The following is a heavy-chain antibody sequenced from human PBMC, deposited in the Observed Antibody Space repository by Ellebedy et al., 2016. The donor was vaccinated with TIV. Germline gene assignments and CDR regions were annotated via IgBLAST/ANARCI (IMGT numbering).Heavy chain of an antibody. D-gene: IGHD6-6*01. CDR3: ARDRWAEYTFDI. CDR1: GFSFSNYW. Sequence: GGSLKISCVASGFSFSNYWIHWVRQVPGKGLVWVSRINSDGSGTSYADSVKGRFRISRDNAENTVSLQMNSLRAEDTAIYYCARDRWAEYTFDIWGQGTMVTVSS. CDR2: INSDGSGT. J-gene: IGHJ3*02. V-gene: IGHV3-74*01.